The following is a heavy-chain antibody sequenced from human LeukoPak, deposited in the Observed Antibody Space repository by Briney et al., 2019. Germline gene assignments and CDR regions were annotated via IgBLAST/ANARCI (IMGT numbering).Heavy chain of an antibody. Sequence: GGSLRLSCLASGFTFSRYGMHWVRQAPGKGLEWVAFIRTDGSNENYADSVRGRFTISRDNSKNTLYLQMNSLRAEDTAVYYCAKDPFYGSGSYYKIGYFDYWGQGTLVTVSS. CDR3: AKDPFYGSGSYYKIGYFDY. J-gene: IGHJ4*02. D-gene: IGHD3-10*01. CDR2: IRTDGSNE. V-gene: IGHV3-30*02. CDR1: GFTFSRYG.